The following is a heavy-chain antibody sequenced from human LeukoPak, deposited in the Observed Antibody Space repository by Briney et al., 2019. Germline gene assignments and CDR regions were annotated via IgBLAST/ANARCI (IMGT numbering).Heavy chain of an antibody. CDR3: ARARVSYGDLDY. V-gene: IGHV4-59*01. D-gene: IGHD4-17*01. Sequence: SETLSLTCTVSGGSISSYYWSWIRQPPGKGLEWIGYIYYSGSTNYNPSLKSRVTISVDTSKNQFSLKLSSVTAADTAVYYCARARVSYGDLDYWGQGTLVTVSS. CDR2: IYYSGST. J-gene: IGHJ4*02. CDR1: GGSISSYY.